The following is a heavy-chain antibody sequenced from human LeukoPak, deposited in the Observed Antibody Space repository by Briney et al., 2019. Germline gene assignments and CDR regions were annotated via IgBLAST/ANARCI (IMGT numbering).Heavy chain of an antibody. V-gene: IGHV3-73*01. J-gene: IGHJ4*02. CDR3: AKTRGHYYDSSGLPNY. D-gene: IGHD3-22*01. CDR2: IRSKPKSYAT. Sequence: GGSLRLSCAASGFXFSASALHWVRQASGKGLEWVGRIRSKPKSYATAYAASVNGRFTVSRDNSKNTLYLQMNSLRAEDTAVYYCAKTRGHYYDSSGLPNYWGQGTLVTVSS. CDR1: GFXFSASA.